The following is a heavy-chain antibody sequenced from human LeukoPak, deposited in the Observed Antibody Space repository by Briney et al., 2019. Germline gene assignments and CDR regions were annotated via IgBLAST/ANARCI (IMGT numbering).Heavy chain of an antibody. Sequence: PSETLSLTCTVSGDSISSYYWSWIRQPPGKGLEWIGYIYFTGSTDYNPSLKSRVTISVDTSKNQVSLKLSSVTAADTAVYYCARSSTGYWNFDLWGRGTLVTVSA. CDR1: GDSISSYY. V-gene: IGHV4-59*01. CDR3: ARSSTGYWNFDL. J-gene: IGHJ2*01. CDR2: IYFTGST.